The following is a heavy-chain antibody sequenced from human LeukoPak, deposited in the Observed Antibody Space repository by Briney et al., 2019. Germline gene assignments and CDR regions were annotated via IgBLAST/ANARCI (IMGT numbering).Heavy chain of an antibody. CDR1: RYTFTSYD. CDR3: ARGAGDLDYYYYMDV. V-gene: IGHV1-8*03. Sequence: ASVKVSCKASRYTFTSYDINWVREATGQGLEWMGWMNPNSGNTGYAQKFQGRVTITRNTSISTAYTELSSLRSEDTAVYYCARGAGDLDYYYYMDVWGKGTTVTVSS. J-gene: IGHJ6*03. CDR2: MNPNSGNT. D-gene: IGHD7-27*01.